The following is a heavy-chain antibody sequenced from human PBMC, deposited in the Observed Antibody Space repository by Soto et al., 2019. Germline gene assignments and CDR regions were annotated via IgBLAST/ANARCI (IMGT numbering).Heavy chain of an antibody. J-gene: IGHJ4*01. Sequence: GGSLRLSCAASGFTFSSYAMRWVRQAPVKGLEWVSAISGSGGSTYYADSVKGRFTISRDNSKNTLYLQMNSLRAEVTAVYYCARRGSGSYYDYWGQGTLVTVSS. CDR3: ARRGSGSYYDY. CDR2: ISGSGGST. CDR1: GFTFSSYA. D-gene: IGHD1-26*01. V-gene: IGHV3-23*01.